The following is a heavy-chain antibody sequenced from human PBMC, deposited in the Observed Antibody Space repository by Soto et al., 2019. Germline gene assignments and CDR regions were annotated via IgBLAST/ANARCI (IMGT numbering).Heavy chain of an antibody. V-gene: IGHV3-23*01. CDR2: ASGSGDTT. CDR3: AKDLGYDGSGIEI. CDR1: GFTFSNYG. D-gene: IGHD3-10*01. J-gene: IGHJ4*02. Sequence: EVQLLESGGGLVQSGGSLRLSCAVSGFTFSNYGMSWVRQAPGKGLEWVSAASGSGDTTYYADSVKGRFTISRDNSKNTLYVQMNSLRAEDTAIYYCAKDLGYDGSGIEIWGQGTLVTVS.